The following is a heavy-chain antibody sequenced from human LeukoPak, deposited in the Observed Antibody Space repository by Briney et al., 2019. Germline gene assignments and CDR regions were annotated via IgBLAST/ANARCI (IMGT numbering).Heavy chain of an antibody. D-gene: IGHD3-10*01. V-gene: IGHV3-53*01. J-gene: IGHJ4*02. CDR1: GFTVGSNY. CDR3: ARDISGSHYFDY. Sequence: GGSLRLSCAASGFTVGSNYMNWVRQAPGKGLEWVSVIYTGGSTYHADSVKGRFTISRDNSKNTLYLQMNSLRAEDTAVYYCARDISGSHYFDYWGQGTLVTVSS. CDR2: IYTGGST.